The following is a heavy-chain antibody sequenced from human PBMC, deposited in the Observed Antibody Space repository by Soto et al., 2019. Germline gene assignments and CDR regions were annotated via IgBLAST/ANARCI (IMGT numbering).Heavy chain of an antibody. CDR1: GGSFSGYY. CDR3: AREVVGYDFWSGYSSIDWFDP. V-gene: IGHV4-34*01. CDR2: INHSGST. J-gene: IGHJ5*02. Sequence: SETLSLTCAVYGGSFSGYYWSWIRQPPGKGLEWIGEINHSGSTNYNPSLKSRVTISVDTSKNQFSLKLSSVTAADTAVYYCAREVVGYDFWSGYSSIDWFDPWGQGTLVTVSS. D-gene: IGHD3-3*01.